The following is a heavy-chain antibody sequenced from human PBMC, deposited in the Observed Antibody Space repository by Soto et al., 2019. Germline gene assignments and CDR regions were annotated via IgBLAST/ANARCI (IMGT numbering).Heavy chain of an antibody. V-gene: IGHV3-21*01. J-gene: IGHJ6*02. CDR3: AKRPPYGMDV. CDR2: ISSSGNYI. CDR1: GFTFISYE. Sequence: SLRLSCAASGFTFISYEMNWVRQTPGKGLEWVSSISSSGNYIYYADSVKGRFTISRDNPKNSLFLQMTSLRPEDTAVYYCAKRPPYGMDVWGQGTTVTVSS.